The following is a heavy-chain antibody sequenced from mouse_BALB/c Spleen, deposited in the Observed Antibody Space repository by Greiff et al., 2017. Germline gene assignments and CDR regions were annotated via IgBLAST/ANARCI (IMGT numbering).Heavy chain of an antibody. CDR3: ARNSYYFDY. J-gene: IGHJ2*01. Sequence: EVKLMESGGGLVKPGGSLKLSCAASGFTFSSYAMSWVRQTPEKRLEWVVSISSGGSTYYPASVKGRFTISRDNARNILYLQMSSLRSEDTAMYCCARNSYYFDYWGQGTTLTVSS. CDR2: ISSGGST. CDR1: GFTFSSYA. V-gene: IGHV5-6-5*01.